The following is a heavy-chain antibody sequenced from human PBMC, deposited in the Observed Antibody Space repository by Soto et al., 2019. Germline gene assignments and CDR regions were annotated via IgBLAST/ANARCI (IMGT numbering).Heavy chain of an antibody. Sequence: QVQLVQSGAEVKKPGSSVKVSCKASGGTFSSYAISWVRQAPGQGLEWMGGIIPIFGTANYAQKFQGRVTIHADESTSTDYMELNSLRSEDTAVYYYASHAYDYVWELDYWGQGTLVTVSS. V-gene: IGHV1-69*01. CDR1: GGTFSSYA. CDR2: IIPIFGTA. CDR3: ASHAYDYVWELDY. J-gene: IGHJ4*02. D-gene: IGHD3-16*01.